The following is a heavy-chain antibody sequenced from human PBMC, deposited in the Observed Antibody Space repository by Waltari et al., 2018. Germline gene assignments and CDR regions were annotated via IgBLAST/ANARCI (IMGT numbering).Heavy chain of an antibody. D-gene: IGHD2-2*01. Sequence: QVQLVESGGGVVQPGRSLRLSCAASGFTFSSYGLHWVRPAPGKGLEWVAVIWYDGINKYYADSVKGRFTISRDNSKNTLYLQMNSLRAEDTAVYYCARGVGYCSSTSCFQGWFDPWGQGTLVTVSS. CDR1: GFTFSSYG. V-gene: IGHV3-33*01. CDR3: ARGVGYCSSTSCFQGWFDP. J-gene: IGHJ5*02. CDR2: IWYDGINK.